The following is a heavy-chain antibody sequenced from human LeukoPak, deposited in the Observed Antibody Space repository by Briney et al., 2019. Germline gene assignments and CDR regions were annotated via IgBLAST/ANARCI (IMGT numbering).Heavy chain of an antibody. V-gene: IGHV3-30*03. J-gene: IGHJ4*02. D-gene: IGHD2-8*01. CDR2: MSYDGNYK. Sequence: GGSLRLSCAASGFTFSSYCMHWVRQAPGKGLEWVAVMSYDGNYKYYADSVKGRFAISRDNSENTLYLQMNSLRAEDTAVYYCARYAEYAVSTPGYWGQGTLVTVSA. CDR1: GFTFSSYC. CDR3: ARYAEYAVSTPGY.